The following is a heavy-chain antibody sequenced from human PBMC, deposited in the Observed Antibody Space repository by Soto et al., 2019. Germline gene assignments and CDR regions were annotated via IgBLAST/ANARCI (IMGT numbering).Heavy chain of an antibody. V-gene: IGHV4-39*01. Sequence: QLQLQESGPGLVKPSETLSLTCTVSGGSISSSSYYWGWIRQPPGKGLEWIGSIYYSGSTYYNPSLKSRVSVAVDTSKNQFSLKLSSVTAADTAVYYCASLPGDYAAFDIWGQGTMVTVSS. CDR1: GGSISSSSYY. CDR2: IYYSGST. D-gene: IGHD4-17*01. CDR3: ASLPGDYAAFDI. J-gene: IGHJ3*02.